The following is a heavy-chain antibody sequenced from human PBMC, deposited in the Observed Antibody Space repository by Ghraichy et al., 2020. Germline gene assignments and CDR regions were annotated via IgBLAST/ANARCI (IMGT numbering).Heavy chain of an antibody. CDR2: INPNSGGT. D-gene: IGHD4-23*01. CDR1: GYTFTGYY. Sequence: ASVKVSCKASGYTFTGYYMHWVRQAPGQGLEWMGWINPNSGGTNYAQKFQGWVTMTRDTSISTAYMELSRLRSDDTAVYYCARDYHGGGDYYYYGMDVWGQGTTVTVSS. V-gene: IGHV1-2*04. J-gene: IGHJ6*02. CDR3: ARDYHGGGDYYYYGMDV.